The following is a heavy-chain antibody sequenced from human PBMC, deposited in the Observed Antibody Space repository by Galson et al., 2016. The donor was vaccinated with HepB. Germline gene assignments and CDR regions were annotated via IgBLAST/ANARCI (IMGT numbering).Heavy chain of an antibody. CDR2: IYYSGMT. CDR3: ARGGPDFGDFQ. D-gene: IGHD4-17*01. V-gene: IGHV4-31*02. J-gene: IGHJ4*02. Sequence: RLRPGKGLEWIGYIYYSGMTYYNPSLESRIVIFAETYKNQFSLKLSSVTAADTAFYYCARGGPDFGDFQWGQGTLITVSS.